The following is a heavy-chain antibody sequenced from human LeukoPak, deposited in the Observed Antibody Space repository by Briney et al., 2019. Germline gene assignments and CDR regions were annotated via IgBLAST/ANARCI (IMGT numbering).Heavy chain of an antibody. Sequence: GGSLRLSCAASGFTFSSYAMHWVRQAPGKGLEWVAVIPYDGSNKYYADSVKGRFTISRDNSKNTLYLQMNSLRAEDTAVYYCARGEQQLVFCFDYWGQGTLVTVSS. CDR3: ARGEQQLVFCFDY. J-gene: IGHJ4*02. V-gene: IGHV3-30-3*01. CDR1: GFTFSSYA. D-gene: IGHD6-13*01. CDR2: IPYDGSNK.